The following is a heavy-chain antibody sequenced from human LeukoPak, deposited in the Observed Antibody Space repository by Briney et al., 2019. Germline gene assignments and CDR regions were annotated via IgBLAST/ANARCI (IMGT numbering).Heavy chain of an antibody. CDR2: ISAYNGNT. D-gene: IGHD5-18*01. J-gene: IGHJ6*02. Sequence: ASVKVSCKASGYTFTSYGISWVRQAPGQGLEWMGWISAYNGNTNYAQKLQGRVTMTTDTSTSTAYMELRSPRSDDTAVYYCARDEDGGYRFAYYYYGMDVWGQGTTVTVSS. V-gene: IGHV1-18*01. CDR1: GYTFTSYG. CDR3: ARDEDGGYRFAYYYYGMDV.